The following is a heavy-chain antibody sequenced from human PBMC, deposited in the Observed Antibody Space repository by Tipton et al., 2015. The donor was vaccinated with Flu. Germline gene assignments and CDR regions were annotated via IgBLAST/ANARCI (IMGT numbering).Heavy chain of an antibody. D-gene: IGHD3-10*01. J-gene: IGHJ6*02. CDR2: IYYSGST. V-gene: IGHV4-39*07. Sequence: TLSLTCTVSGGSISSSSYYWGWIRQPPGKGLEWIGSIYYSGSTYYNPSLKSRVTISVDTSKNQFSLKLSSVTAADTAVYYCARDRLLWFGDRYGMDVCGQGTTVTVSS. CDR3: ARDRLLWFGDRYGMDV. CDR1: GGSISSSSYY.